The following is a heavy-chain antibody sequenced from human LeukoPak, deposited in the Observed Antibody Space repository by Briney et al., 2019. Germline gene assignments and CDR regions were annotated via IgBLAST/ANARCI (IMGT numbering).Heavy chain of an antibody. Sequence: PGGSLRLSCAASGFTFSSYSMNWVRQAPGKGLEWVSSISSSSSYIYYADSVKGRFTISRDNAKNSLYLQMNSLRAEDTAVYYCARARRSPKLRYFDWLSPAGAFDIWGQGTMVTVSS. CDR2: ISSSSSYI. J-gene: IGHJ3*02. D-gene: IGHD3-9*01. V-gene: IGHV3-21*01. CDR1: GFTFSSYS. CDR3: ARARRSPKLRYFDWLSPAGAFDI.